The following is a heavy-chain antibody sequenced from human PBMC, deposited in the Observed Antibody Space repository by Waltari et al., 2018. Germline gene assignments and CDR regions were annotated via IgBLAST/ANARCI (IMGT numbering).Heavy chain of an antibody. J-gene: IGHJ4*02. V-gene: IGHV3-23*04. CDR3: IRGGLLWFRESPLYLGDLFDY. Sequence: EVQLVESGGGLVQPGGSLRLSCAASGFTFSSYAMSWVRQAPGKGLEWVSAISGSGGSTYYADSVEGRFTISRDNSKNTLYLQMNSLRAEDTAVYYCIRGGLLWFRESPLYLGDLFDYWGQGTLVTVSS. CDR2: ISGSGGST. CDR1: GFTFSSYA. D-gene: IGHD3-10*01.